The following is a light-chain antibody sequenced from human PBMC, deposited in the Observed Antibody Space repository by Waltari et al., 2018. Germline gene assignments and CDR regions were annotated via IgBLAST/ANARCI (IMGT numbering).Light chain of an antibody. J-gene: IGKJ4*01. CDR3: HQYGSSPHT. CDR1: QSVGSNF. Sequence: DIVLTQSPGTLSLSPGERATLSCRASQSVGSNFLAWYQQKPGQAPRLLIYDSSNRATGVPDRFSGSGSGTDFTLTISGLEPEDFAVYHCHQYGSSPHTFGGGTKVEIE. V-gene: IGKV3-20*01. CDR2: DSS.